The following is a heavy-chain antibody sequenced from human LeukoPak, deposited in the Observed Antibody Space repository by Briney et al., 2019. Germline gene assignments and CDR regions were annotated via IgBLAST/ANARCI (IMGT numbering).Heavy chain of an antibody. CDR1: GGSISSGGYS. J-gene: IGHJ6*02. V-gene: IGHV4-30-2*01. D-gene: IGHD5/OR15-5a*01. CDR3: ARILRVTLGMDV. Sequence: PSQTLSLTCAVSGGSISSGGYSWSWIRQPPGKGLEWIGYIYHSGSTYYNPSLKSRVTISVDRSKNQFSLKLSSVTAADTAVYYCARILRVTLGMDVWGQGTTVTVSS. CDR2: IYHSGST.